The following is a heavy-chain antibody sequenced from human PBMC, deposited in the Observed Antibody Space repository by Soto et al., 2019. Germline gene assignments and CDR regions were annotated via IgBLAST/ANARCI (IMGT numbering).Heavy chain of an antibody. CDR3: ARVEQQLGNWFDP. D-gene: IGHD6-13*01. CDR2: IYYIAST. J-gene: IGHJ5*02. V-gene: IGHV4-59*01. CDR1: GGSISSYY. Sequence: QVQLQESGPGLVKPSETLSLTCTVSGGSISSYYWSWIRQPPGKGLEWIGYIYYIASTNYNPSLKSRVTISADTSKNQFSRKLSSVTASDTAVDYCARVEQQLGNWFDPWGQGPLVTVSS.